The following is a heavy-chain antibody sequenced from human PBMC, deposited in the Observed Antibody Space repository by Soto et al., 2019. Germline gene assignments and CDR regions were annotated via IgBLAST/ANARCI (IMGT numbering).Heavy chain of an antibody. CDR1: GGTFSSYA. CDR2: IIPIFGTA. D-gene: IGHD5-18*01. Sequence: QVQLVQSGAEVKKPGSSVKVSCKASGGTFSSYAISWVRQAPGRGLEWMGGIIPIFGTANYAQKFQGRVTITADESTSTAYMELSSLRSEDTAVYYCARDSAMVTDYYYYYGMDVWGQGTTVTVSS. CDR3: ARDSAMVTDYYYYYGMDV. J-gene: IGHJ6*02. V-gene: IGHV1-69*01.